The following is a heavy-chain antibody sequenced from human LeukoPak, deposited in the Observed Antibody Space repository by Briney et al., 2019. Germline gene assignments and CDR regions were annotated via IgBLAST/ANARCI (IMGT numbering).Heavy chain of an antibody. V-gene: IGHV4-39*07. D-gene: IGHD6-19*01. CDR2: IYHSGST. Sequence: SETLSLTCTVSSGSISTSNYYWGWVRQPPGKGLEWIGEIYHSGSTNYNPSLKSRVTISVDKSKNQFSLKLSSVTAADTAVYYCASIAVADPQDYWGQGTLVTVSS. CDR1: SGSISTSNYY. CDR3: ASIAVADPQDY. J-gene: IGHJ4*02.